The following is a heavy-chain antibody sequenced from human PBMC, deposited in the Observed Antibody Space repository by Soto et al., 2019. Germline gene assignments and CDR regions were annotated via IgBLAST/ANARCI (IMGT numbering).Heavy chain of an antibody. D-gene: IGHD3-3*01. CDR2: ISASGGST. CDR1: GFLFSFYS. CDR3: ARAASQFDFWDYMDV. J-gene: IGHJ6*03. Sequence: SGGSLRLSCAASGFLFSFYSLSWVRQAPGKGLQWVSTISASGGSTSYADSVKGRFTISRDRAENSLYLQMTSLKTEDTGIYYCARAASQFDFWDYMDVWGKGTTVTVSS. V-gene: IGHV3-21*04.